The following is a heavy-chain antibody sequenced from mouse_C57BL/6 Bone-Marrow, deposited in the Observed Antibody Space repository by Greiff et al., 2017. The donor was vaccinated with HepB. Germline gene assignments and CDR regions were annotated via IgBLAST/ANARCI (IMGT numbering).Heavy chain of an antibody. Sequence: DVKLVESEGGLVQPGSSMKLSCTASGFTFSDYYMAWVRQVPEKGLEWVANINYDGSSTYYLDSLKSRFIISRDNAKNILYLQMSSLKSEDTATYYCARDKHYYGSSYHLDYWGQGTTLTVSS. CDR1: GFTFSDYY. J-gene: IGHJ2*01. D-gene: IGHD1-1*01. CDR3: ARDKHYYGSSYHLDY. V-gene: IGHV5-16*01. CDR2: INYDGSST.